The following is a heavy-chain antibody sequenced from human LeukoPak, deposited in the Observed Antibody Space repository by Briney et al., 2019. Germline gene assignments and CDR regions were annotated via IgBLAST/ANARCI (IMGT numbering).Heavy chain of an antibody. J-gene: IGHJ4*02. D-gene: IGHD1-26*01. Sequence: ASVKVSCKASGYTFTSYGISWVRQAPGQGLEWMGWISGSNGNTNYAQKFQGRVSMTADTSTSTAYMELRSLRSDDTAVYYCARSGRGTYYYFDLWGQGTLVTVSS. CDR3: ARSGRGTYYYFDL. CDR2: ISGSNGNT. V-gene: IGHV1-18*01. CDR1: GYTFTSYG.